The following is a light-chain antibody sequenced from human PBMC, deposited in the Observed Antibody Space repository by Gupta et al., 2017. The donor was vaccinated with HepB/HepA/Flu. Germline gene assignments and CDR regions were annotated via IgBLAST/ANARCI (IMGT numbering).Light chain of an antibody. V-gene: IGLV1-44*01. CDR2: SNN. CDR1: SANIGSNS. CDR3: AAWDDRLKGPV. J-gene: IGLJ2*01. Sequence: QSVLTQPPSASGTPGQMVTVSCLGSSANIGSNSVSWFQQLPGTAPKLLMYSNNQRPSGGPDRFSGSKSGTSASLAISGLQSEDEADYYCAAWDDRLKGPVFGGGTKLAVL.